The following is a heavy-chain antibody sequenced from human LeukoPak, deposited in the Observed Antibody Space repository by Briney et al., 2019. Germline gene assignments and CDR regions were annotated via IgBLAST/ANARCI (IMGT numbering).Heavy chain of an antibody. D-gene: IGHD3-16*02. CDR2: ISGSGGST. CDR3: ARVPYDYVWGSYRPSYYFDY. V-gene: IGHV3-23*01. Sequence: GGSLRLSCAASGFTFSSYAMSWVRQAPGKGLEWVSAISGSGGSTYYADSVKGRFTISRDNSKNTLYLQMNSLRAEDTAVYYCARVPYDYVWGSYRPSYYFDYWGQGTPVTVSS. CDR1: GFTFSSYA. J-gene: IGHJ4*02.